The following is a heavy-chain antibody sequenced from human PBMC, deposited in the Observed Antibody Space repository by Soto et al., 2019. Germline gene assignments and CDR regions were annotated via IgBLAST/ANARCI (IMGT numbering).Heavy chain of an antibody. V-gene: IGHV1-8*01. CDR3: ARGEAATP. CDR2: MNPNSGYT. Sequence: ASVKVSCKACGYTFTNYDINWVRQATGQGLEWMGWMNPNSGYTAYAQKFQGRVTMTRSTSTSTAYMELSSLRSDDTAVYYCARGEAATPWGQGTLVTVSS. D-gene: IGHD2-15*01. CDR1: GYTFTNYD. J-gene: IGHJ5*02.